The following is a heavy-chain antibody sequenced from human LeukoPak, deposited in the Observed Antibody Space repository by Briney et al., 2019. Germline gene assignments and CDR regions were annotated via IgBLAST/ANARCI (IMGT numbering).Heavy chain of an antibody. V-gene: IGHV4-30-2*01. CDR3: ARGRGRGLAAAGNWYYFDY. J-gene: IGHJ4*02. CDR2: IYQSGST. CDR1: GGSISSGGYS. D-gene: IGHD6-13*01. Sequence: SQTLSLTCAVSGGSISSGGYSWSWIRQPPGEGLEWIGYIYQSGSTNYNPSLKSRVTISVDMSKNQFSLKLSSVTAADTTVYYCARGRGRGLAAAGNWYYFDYWGQGTLVTVSS.